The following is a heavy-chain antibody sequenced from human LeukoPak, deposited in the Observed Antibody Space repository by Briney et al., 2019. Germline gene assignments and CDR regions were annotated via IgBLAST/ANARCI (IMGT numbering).Heavy chain of an antibody. CDR2: IYPGDSDT. Sequence: GESLKISCKGSGYSFTSYWIGWVRQMPGKGLEWMGIIYPGDSDTRYSPSFQGQVTISADKSISTAYLQWSSLKASDTAMYYCARHSLGLYEDIVVVPAAMVGFDPWGQGTLVTVSS. V-gene: IGHV5-51*01. CDR3: ARHSLGLYEDIVVVPAAMVGFDP. D-gene: IGHD2-2*01. J-gene: IGHJ5*02. CDR1: GYSFTSYW.